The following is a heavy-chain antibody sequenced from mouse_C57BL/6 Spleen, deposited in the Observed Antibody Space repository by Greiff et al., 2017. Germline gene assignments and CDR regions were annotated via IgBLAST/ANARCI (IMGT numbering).Heavy chain of an antibody. CDR1: GFTFSDYY. CDR2: INYDGSST. CDR3: ARIVITTGVAGYFDV. V-gene: IGHV5-16*01. Sequence: EVKVEESEGGLVQPGSSMKLSCTASGFTFSDYYMAWVRQVPEKGLEWVANINYDGSSTYYLDSLKSRFIISRDNAKNILYLQMSSLKSEDTATYYCARIVITTGVAGYFDVWGTGTTVTVSS. D-gene: IGHD1-1*01. J-gene: IGHJ1*03.